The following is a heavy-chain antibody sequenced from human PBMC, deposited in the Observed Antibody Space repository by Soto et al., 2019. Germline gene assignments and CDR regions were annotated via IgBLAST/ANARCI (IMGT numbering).Heavy chain of an antibody. CDR2: IIPIFGTA. CDR3: ASHGGYNVGRAFDI. D-gene: IGHD4-17*01. Sequence: SVKVSCKASGCTVSSYAISCVRQAPGQVLEWMGGIIPIFGTANYAQKFQGRVTITADKSTSTAYMELSSLRSEGTAVYYCASHGGYNVGRAFDIWGQGTMVTVSS. V-gene: IGHV1-69*06. CDR1: GCTVSSYA. J-gene: IGHJ3*02.